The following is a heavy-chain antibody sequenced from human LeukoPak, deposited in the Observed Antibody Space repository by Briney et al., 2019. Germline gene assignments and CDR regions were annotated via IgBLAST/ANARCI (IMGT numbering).Heavy chain of an antibody. J-gene: IGHJ4*02. Sequence: ASVKVSCKASGYAFTSYGISWMRQAPGQGLEWMGCISAYNGNTNYAQKLQGRVTMTTDTSTSTAYMELRSLRSDDTAVYYCARRRGYCSEGSCYGIDYWGQGILVTVSS. CDR2: ISAYNGNT. D-gene: IGHD2-15*01. CDR1: GYAFTSYG. V-gene: IGHV1-18*01. CDR3: ARRRGYCSEGSCYGIDY.